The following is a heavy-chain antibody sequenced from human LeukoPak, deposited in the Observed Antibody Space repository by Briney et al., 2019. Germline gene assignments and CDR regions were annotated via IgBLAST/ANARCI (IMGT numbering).Heavy chain of an antibody. CDR2: IKQDGTEK. CDR3: ARDPGEGSYPDY. J-gene: IGHJ4*02. D-gene: IGHD1-26*01. V-gene: IGHV3-7*01. Sequence: GGSLRLSCAASGLIFNNYWMTWVRQAPGKGLEWVANIKQDGTEKHYVDSVKGRFTISRDDAKNSLYLQMNSLRAEDTAVYYCARDPGEGSYPDYWGQGTLVTVSS. CDR1: GLIFNNYW.